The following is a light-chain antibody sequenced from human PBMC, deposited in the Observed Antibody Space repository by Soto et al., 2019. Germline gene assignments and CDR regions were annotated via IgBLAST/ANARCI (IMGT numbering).Light chain of an antibody. CDR3: QQYNSYTWT. J-gene: IGKJ1*01. CDR1: QSVSDW. CDR2: DAS. V-gene: IGKV1-5*01. Sequence: DIQMTQSPSTLSASVGDRVTITCRASQSVSDWLAWYQQKPGKAPKLLIYDASSLESAVPSRFGGSGSATEFTLTTSSLQPDDFAAYYCQQYNSYTWTFGQGTKVEIK.